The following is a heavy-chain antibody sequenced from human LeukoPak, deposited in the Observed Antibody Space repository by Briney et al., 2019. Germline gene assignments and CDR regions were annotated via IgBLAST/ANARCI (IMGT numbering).Heavy chain of an antibody. CDR1: GFTFSSYW. CDR2: INSDGSST. Sequence: GGSLRLSCAASGFTFSSYWMHWVRQAPGKGLVWVSRINSDGSSTSYADSVKGRFTISRDNAKNSLYLQMNSLRAEDTAVYYCARVNGYQSYQLLSYYYYYYMDVWGKGTTVTVSS. D-gene: IGHD2-2*01. V-gene: IGHV3-74*01. J-gene: IGHJ6*03. CDR3: ARVNGYQSYQLLSYYYYYYMDV.